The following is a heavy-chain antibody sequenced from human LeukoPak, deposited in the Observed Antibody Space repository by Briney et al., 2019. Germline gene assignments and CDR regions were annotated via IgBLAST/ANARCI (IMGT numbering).Heavy chain of an antibody. Sequence: SETLSLTCTVSGGSISTYYWGWIRQPPGKGLEWIGDIYYSGSTNYNPSLKSRVTISVDSSKNQFSLKLTSVTAADTAVYYCARQLYSNFNYYEYWGQGALVTVSS. V-gene: IGHV4-59*08. J-gene: IGHJ4*02. CDR3: ARQLYSNFNYYEY. D-gene: IGHD4-11*01. CDR1: GGSISTYY. CDR2: IYYSGST.